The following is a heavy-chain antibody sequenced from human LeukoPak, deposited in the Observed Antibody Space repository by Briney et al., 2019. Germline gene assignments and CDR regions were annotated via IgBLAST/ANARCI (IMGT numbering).Heavy chain of an antibody. Sequence: GGSLRLSCAASGFTFSTYGMHWVRQAPGKGLEWVAVVRYDGSNKYYADFVKGRFTISRDNSKNTLYLQMNSLRAEDTAVYYCAKSQLCYDFWGQGTLVTVSS. CDR3: AKSQLCYDF. D-gene: IGHD5-18*01. V-gene: IGHV3-30*02. CDR2: VRYDGSNK. J-gene: IGHJ4*02. CDR1: GFTFSTYG.